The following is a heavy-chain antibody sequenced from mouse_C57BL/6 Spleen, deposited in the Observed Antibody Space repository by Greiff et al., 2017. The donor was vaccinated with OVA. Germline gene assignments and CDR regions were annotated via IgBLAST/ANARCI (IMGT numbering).Heavy chain of an antibody. D-gene: IGHD1-1*01. J-gene: IGHJ4*01. Sequence: QVHVKQSGAELVRPGASVTLSCKASGYPFTDYEMHWVKQTPVHGLEWIGAIDPETGGTASNQKFKGKAILTADKSSSTAYMELRSLTSEDSAVYYCTRFTTVVATENYYAMDYWGQGTSVTVSS. CDR1: GYPFTDYE. CDR2: IDPETGGT. CDR3: TRFTTVVATENYYAMDY. V-gene: IGHV1-15*01.